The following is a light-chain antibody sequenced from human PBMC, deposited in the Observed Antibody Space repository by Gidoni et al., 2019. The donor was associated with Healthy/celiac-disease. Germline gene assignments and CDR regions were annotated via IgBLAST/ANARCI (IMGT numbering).Light chain of an antibody. CDR2: GAS. CDR3: QQYNNWPRT. CDR1: QSVSSN. Sequence: EIVMTPSPATLSVSPGERATLSCRASQSVSSNLAWYQQKPGQAPRLLIYGASTRATGIPARFSGSGSGTEFTLTISSLQSEDFAVYYCQQYNNWPRTFXQXTQVEIK. V-gene: IGKV3-15*01. J-gene: IGKJ1*01.